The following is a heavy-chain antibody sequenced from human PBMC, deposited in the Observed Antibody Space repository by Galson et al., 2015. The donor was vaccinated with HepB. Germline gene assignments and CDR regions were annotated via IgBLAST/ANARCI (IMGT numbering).Heavy chain of an antibody. V-gene: IGHV3-21*01. CDR1: GFTFSSYS. Sequence: SLRLSCAASGFTFSSYSMNWVRQAPGKGLEWVSSISSSSSYIYYADSVKGRFTISRDNAKNSLYLQMNSLRAEDTAVYYCARGGLVPAAIGSFQHWGQGTLVTVSS. CDR2: ISSSSSYI. CDR3: ARGGLVPAAIGSFQH. D-gene: IGHD2-2*01. J-gene: IGHJ1*01.